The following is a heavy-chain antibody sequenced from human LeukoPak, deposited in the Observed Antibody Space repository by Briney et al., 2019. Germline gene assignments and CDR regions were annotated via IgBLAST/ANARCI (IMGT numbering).Heavy chain of an antibody. Sequence: GGSLRLSXAASGFTFSSYGMHSVRQAPGKGLEWVAVIWYDGSNKYYADSVKGRFTISRDNSKNTLYLQMNSLRAEDTAVYYCANIGRHDYWGQGTLVTVSS. J-gene: IGHJ4*02. V-gene: IGHV3-33*06. CDR2: IWYDGSNK. CDR1: GFTFSSYG. CDR3: ANIGRHDY. D-gene: IGHD2-15*01.